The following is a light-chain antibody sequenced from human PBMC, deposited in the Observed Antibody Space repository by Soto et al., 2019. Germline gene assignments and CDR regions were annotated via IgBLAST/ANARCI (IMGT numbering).Light chain of an antibody. CDR2: SND. V-gene: IGLV1-44*01. CDR3: ATWDDSLNGHGV. Sequence: QSVLTQAPSASGTPGQRVTISCSGSSSTVGSNAVSWYQQLPGTAPKLLIYSNDQRPSWAPDRFSASKSGSSASLAISGLQSEDEADYYCATWDDSLNGHGVFGGGTQLTVL. J-gene: IGLJ3*02. CDR1: SSTVGSNA.